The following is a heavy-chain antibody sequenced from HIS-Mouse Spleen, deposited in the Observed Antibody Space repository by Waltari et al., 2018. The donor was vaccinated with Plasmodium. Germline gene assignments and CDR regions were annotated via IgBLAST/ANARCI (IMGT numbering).Heavy chain of an antibody. J-gene: IGHJ2*01. Sequence: EVQLVASGGGLVQPGGSLRLSCAASGFPFSSYWMSWVRQAPGKGLEGVANIKQDGSEKYYVDSVKGRFTISRDNAKNSLYLQMNSLRAEDTAVYYCASSWYWYFDLWGRGTLVTVSS. CDR3: ASSWYWYFDL. V-gene: IGHV3-7*01. CDR1: GFPFSSYW. D-gene: IGHD6-13*01. CDR2: IKQDGSEK.